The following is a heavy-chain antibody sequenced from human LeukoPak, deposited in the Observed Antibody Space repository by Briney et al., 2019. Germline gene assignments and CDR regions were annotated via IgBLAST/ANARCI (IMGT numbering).Heavy chain of an antibody. D-gene: IGHD6-13*01. J-gene: IGHJ5*02. Sequence: SETLSLTCTVSGGSISSSSYYWGWIRQPPGKGLEWIGGIYYRGNTYYNPSLKSRVTISVDTSKNQFSLKLSSVTAADTAVYYCARRRTRYSSSWYNWFDPWGQGTLVTVSS. V-gene: IGHV4-39*01. CDR3: ARRRTRYSSSWYNWFDP. CDR1: GGSISSSSYY. CDR2: IYYRGNT.